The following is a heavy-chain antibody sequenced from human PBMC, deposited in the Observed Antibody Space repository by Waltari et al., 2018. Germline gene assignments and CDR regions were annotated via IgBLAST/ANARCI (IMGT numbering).Heavy chain of an antibody. D-gene: IGHD3-16*01. Sequence: QVQLQESGPGLVKPSETLSLTCTVSGGSISSYYWSWIRQPPGKGLEWIGYIYYSGSTNYNPSLKSRVTISVDTSKNQCSLKLSSVTAADTAVYYCARGSDYVWGSYGYYYMDVWGKGTTVTVSS. V-gene: IGHV4-59*01. CDR3: ARGSDYVWGSYGYYYMDV. CDR1: GGSISSYY. CDR2: IYYSGST. J-gene: IGHJ6*03.